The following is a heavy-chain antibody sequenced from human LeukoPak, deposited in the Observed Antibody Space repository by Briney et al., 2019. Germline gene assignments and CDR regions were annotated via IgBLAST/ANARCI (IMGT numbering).Heavy chain of an antibody. J-gene: IGHJ3*02. D-gene: IGHD3-22*01. CDR1: GGSISSYY. Sequence: SETLSLTCTVSGGSISSYYWSWIRQPPGKALEWTGNIFYSGSTYYSPSLKSRVTISLDTSRNQFSLKLNSVTAADTAVYYCAKSNGYGLIDIWGQGTMVTVSS. V-gene: IGHV4-59*12. CDR2: IFYSGST. CDR3: AKSNGYGLIDI.